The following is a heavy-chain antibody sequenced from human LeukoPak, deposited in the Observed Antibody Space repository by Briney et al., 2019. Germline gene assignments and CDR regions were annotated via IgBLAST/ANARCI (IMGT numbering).Heavy chain of an antibody. V-gene: IGHV1-69*04. Sequence: SVKVSCKASGGTFSSYAISWVRQAPGQGLEWMGRIIPILGIANYAQKFQGRVTITADKSTSTAFMELSSLRSEDTAVYYCARVPNYGGNSVGWFDPWGQGTLVTVSS. CDR3: ARVPNYGGNSVGWFDP. CDR1: GGTFSSYA. CDR2: IIPILGIA. J-gene: IGHJ5*02. D-gene: IGHD4-23*01.